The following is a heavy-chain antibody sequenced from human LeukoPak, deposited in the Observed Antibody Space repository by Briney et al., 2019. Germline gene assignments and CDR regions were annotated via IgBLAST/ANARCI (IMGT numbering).Heavy chain of an antibody. V-gene: IGHV4-61*05. CDR2: MFYGGST. CDR1: GGSISSSYYY. CDR3: ARHKVHDFGGSDWYFDL. D-gene: IGHD4-23*01. Sequence: SETLSLTCTVSGGSISSSYYYWGWIRQPPGKGLEWIGYMFYGGSTNYNPSLKSRVTMSVDTSKNQFSLKLSSVTAADTAVYYCARHKVHDFGGSDWYFDLWGRGTLVTVSS. J-gene: IGHJ2*01.